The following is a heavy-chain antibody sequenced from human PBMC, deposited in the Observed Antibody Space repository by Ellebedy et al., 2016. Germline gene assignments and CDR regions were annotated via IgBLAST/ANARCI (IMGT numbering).Heavy chain of an antibody. V-gene: IGHV3-33*06. CDR3: AKDQSGGFYNWFNP. CDR1: GFTFSSYG. Sequence: GGSLRLSXAASGFTFSSYGMHWVRQAPGKGLEWVAVIWYDGNNKYYADSVKGRFTISRDNSKNTLYLQMNSLRVEDTAVYYCAKDQSGGFYNWFNPWGQGTLVTVSS. J-gene: IGHJ5*02. CDR2: IWYDGNNK. D-gene: IGHD3-16*01.